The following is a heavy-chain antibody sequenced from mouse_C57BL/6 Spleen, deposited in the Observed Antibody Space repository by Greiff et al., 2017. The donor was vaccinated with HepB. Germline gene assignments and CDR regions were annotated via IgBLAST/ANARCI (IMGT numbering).Heavy chain of an antibody. V-gene: IGHV6-3*01. CDR2: IRLKSDNYAT. D-gene: IGHD1-1*01. J-gene: IGHJ1*03. Sequence: DVKLQESGGGLVQPGGSMKLSCVASGFTFSNYWMNWVHQSPEKGLEWVAQIRLKSDNYATHYAESVKGRFTISRDDSKSSVYLQMNNLRAEDTGIYYCTIYYGSSYWYFDVWGTGTTVTVSS. CDR1: GFTFSNYW. CDR3: TIYYGSSYWYFDV.